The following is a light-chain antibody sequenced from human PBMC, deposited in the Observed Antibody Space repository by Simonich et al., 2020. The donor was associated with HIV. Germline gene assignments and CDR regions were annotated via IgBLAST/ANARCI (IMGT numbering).Light chain of an antibody. CDR2: GNS. V-gene: IGLV1-40*01. Sequence: QSALTQPASVSGSPGQSITISCTGSSSNIGAGYDVHWYQQLPGTAPKLLIYGNSNRPSGVPDRFAGSKSGTSASLAITGLQAEDEADYYCQSYDSSHWVFGGGTKLTVL. CDR1: SSNIGAGYD. J-gene: IGLJ3*02. CDR3: QSYDSSHWV.